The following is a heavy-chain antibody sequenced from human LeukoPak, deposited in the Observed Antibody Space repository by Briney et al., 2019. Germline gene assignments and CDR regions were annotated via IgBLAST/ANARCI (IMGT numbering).Heavy chain of an antibody. Sequence: PGGSLRLSCSASGFTFSSYAMHWVRQAPGKGLEYVSAISSNGGSTYYADSVKGRFTISRDNSKNTLYLQMSSLRAEDTAVYYCVKGIRMATILGRHYWGQGTLVTVSS. CDR2: ISSNGGST. J-gene: IGHJ4*02. D-gene: IGHD5-24*01. V-gene: IGHV3-64D*09. CDR1: GFTFSSYA. CDR3: VKGIRMATILGRHY.